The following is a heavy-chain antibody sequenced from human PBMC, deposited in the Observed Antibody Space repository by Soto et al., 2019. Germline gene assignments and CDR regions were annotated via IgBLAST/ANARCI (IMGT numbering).Heavy chain of an antibody. CDR3: ARDLGRDGIDV. D-gene: IGHD2-15*01. Sequence: PPETLSPTSSVSGASIMSYYCAWIRQAADKVQERIGCISTTGSTNYNPTLKGRVTMSVDTSKNQFSLRLSSVTAADTAVYYCARDLGRDGIDVWGQGTTVTVSS. J-gene: IGHJ6*02. CDR2: ISTTGST. V-gene: IGHV4-4*07. CDR1: GASIMSYY.